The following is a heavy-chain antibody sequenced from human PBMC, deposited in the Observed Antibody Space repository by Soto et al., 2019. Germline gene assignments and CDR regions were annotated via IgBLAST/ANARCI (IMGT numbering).Heavy chain of an antibody. CDR1: GYTFTSYD. J-gene: IGHJ6*02. CDR3: ARGPAAGPHEARYYYYYGMDV. V-gene: IGHV1-8*01. D-gene: IGHD6-25*01. Sequence: ASVKVSCKASGYTFTSYDINWVRQATGQGLEWMGWMNPNSGNTGYAKKFQGRVTMTRNTSISTAYMELSSLRSEDTAVYYCARGPAAGPHEARYYYYYGMDVWGQGTTVTVSS. CDR2: MNPNSGNT.